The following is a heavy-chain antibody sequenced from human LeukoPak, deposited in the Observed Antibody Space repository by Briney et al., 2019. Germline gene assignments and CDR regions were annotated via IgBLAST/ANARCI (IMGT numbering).Heavy chain of an antibody. CDR3: ARRSRSHHRNWSDP. Sequence: SETLSLTCAVYGGSFSGYYWSWIRQPPGKGLEWIGEINHSGSTNYNPSLKSRVTISVDTSKNQFSLELSSVTAADTAVYYCARRSRSHHRNWSDPWGQGTLVTVSS. CDR2: INHSGST. J-gene: IGHJ5*02. V-gene: IGHV4-34*01. CDR1: GGSFSGYY. D-gene: IGHD1-14*01.